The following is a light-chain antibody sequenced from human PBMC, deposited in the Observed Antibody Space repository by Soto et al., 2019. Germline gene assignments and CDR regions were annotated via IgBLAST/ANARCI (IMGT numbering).Light chain of an antibody. Sequence: EIVLTQSPGTLSLSPGERATLSCRASQSVSSSYLAWYQQKPGQAPRLLIYGASSRATGIPDRFSGSGSGTDFTLTISSLEPEDIAVYYCQVRDVWPSFGQGTKV. V-gene: IGKV3-20*01. J-gene: IGKJ1*01. CDR1: QSVSSSY. CDR3: QVRDVWPS. CDR2: GAS.